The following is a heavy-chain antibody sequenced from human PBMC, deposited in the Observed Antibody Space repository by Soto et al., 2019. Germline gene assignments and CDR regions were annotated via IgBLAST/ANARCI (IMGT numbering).Heavy chain of an antibody. CDR3: VKGDLDTAVVNSPDAFDF. CDR2: ISYDGNDK. V-gene: IGHV3-30*18. D-gene: IGHD5-18*01. Sequence: GWSLRLSCECSGFIFIDFGMHWVRQAPGKGLEWVAVISYDGNDKYYAQSVKGRFTISRDNSKDTLFLNMDSLRPEDTAVYHCVKGDLDTAVVNSPDAFDFWGPGTMVTVSS. CDR1: GFIFIDFG. J-gene: IGHJ3*01.